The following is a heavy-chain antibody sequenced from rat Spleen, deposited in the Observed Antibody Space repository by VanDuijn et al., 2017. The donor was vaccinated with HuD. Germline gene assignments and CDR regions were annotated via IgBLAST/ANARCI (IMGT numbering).Heavy chain of an antibody. J-gene: IGHJ4*01. Sequence: QVQLKESGPGLVQPSQTLSLTCTVSGFSLTTNSVNWIRQPPGKGLEWMGIIWSNGGTDYNSAIRSRLSISRDTSKSQVFLKLDILQTEDTAIYYCSRTGSIAAVSVMDAWGQGASVTVSS. CDR1: GFSLTTNS. CDR3: SRTGSIAAVSVMDA. D-gene: IGHD1-2*01. CDR2: IWSNGGT. V-gene: IGHV2-47*01.